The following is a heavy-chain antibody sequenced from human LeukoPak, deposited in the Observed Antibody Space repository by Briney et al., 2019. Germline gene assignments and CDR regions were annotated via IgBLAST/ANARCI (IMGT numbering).Heavy chain of an antibody. CDR2: ISSSSSYI. CDR3: ARDAPSWPGYFDY. CDR1: GFTFSSYS. D-gene: IGHD5-12*01. J-gene: IGHJ4*02. Sequence: GGSLRLSCAASGFTFSSYSMNWVRQAPGKGLEWVSSISSSSSYIYYADSVKGRFTISRDNAKNSLYLQMNSLRAEDTAVYYCARDAPSWPGYFDYWGQGTLVTVSS. V-gene: IGHV3-21*01.